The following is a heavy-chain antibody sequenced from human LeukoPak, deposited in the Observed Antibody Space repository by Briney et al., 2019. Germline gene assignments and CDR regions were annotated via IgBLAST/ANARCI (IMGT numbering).Heavy chain of an antibody. CDR3: AKYPYYYDSSGYYAEYFQH. V-gene: IGHV3-30*02. J-gene: IGHJ1*01. CDR2: IRYDGSNK. Sequence: GGSLRLSCAVSGFTFSSYGMHWVRQAPGKGLEWVAFIRYDGSNKYYADSVKGRFTISRDNSKNTLYLQMNSLRAEDTAVYYCAKYPYYYDSSGYYAEYFQHWGQGTLVTVSS. D-gene: IGHD3-22*01. CDR1: GFTFSSYG.